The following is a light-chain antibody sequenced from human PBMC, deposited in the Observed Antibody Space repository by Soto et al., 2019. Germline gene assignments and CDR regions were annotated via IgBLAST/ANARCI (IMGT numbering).Light chain of an antibody. J-gene: IGKJ1*01. V-gene: IGKV1-39*01. CDR2: AAS. CDR1: QTITSD. Sequence: IQMTQSPSSLSASVGDRVTITCRASQTITSDLNWYQQRPGKAPKLLIYAASNLQSGVPSRFSGSGSGTDFTFIISIRRPEDSATHYCQQTYSTPGLPFGQGTKVDIK. CDR3: QQTYSTPGLP.